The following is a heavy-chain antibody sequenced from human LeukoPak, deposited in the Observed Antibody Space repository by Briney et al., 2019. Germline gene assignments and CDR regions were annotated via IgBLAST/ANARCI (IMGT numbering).Heavy chain of an antibody. Sequence: SETLSLTCTVSGGPMNSRTYYWGWIRQPPGKGLEWIGSLDYSGSSYYNSSLQSRVTLSVDTSKNHFSLKLSSVTAADTAVYYCARHKKGYYYDSSGFYSGYYYYYMDAWGTGTTVTISS. CDR1: GGPMNSRTYY. CDR2: LDYSGSS. V-gene: IGHV4-39*01. J-gene: IGHJ6*03. D-gene: IGHD3-22*01. CDR3: ARHKKGYYYDSSGFYSGYYYYYMDA.